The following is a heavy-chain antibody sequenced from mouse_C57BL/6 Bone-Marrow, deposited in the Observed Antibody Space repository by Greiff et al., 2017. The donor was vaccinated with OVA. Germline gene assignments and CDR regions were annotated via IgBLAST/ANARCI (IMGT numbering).Heavy chain of an antibody. D-gene: IGHD1-1*01. V-gene: IGHV1-53*01. Sequence: QVQLQQPGTELVKPGASVKLSCKASGYTFTSYWMHWVKQRPGQGLEWIGKINPSNGGTNYNEKFKSKATLTVDNSSSTAYMQLSSLTTEDSAVYYCARSRITTVVATDYWGQGTTLTVSS. J-gene: IGHJ2*01. CDR2: INPSNGGT. CDR1: GYTFTSYW. CDR3: ARSRITTVVATDY.